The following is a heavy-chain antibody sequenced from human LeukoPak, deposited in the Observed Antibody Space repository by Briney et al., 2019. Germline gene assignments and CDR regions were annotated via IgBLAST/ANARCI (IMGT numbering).Heavy chain of an antibody. D-gene: IGHD3-9*01. Sequence: PSETLSLTCTVSGGSISGYYWSWSRQPPRKGVEWIGSLYYMRGAWYKSSLKSRVTTSVDTSRNEFSLKLSSVTAADTAVYYCASGLLRYFDWLLYHAFDIWGQGTMVTVSS. J-gene: IGHJ3*02. V-gene: IGHV4-59*01. CDR3: ASGLLRYFDWLLYHAFDI. CDR2: LYYMRGA. CDR1: GGSISGYY.